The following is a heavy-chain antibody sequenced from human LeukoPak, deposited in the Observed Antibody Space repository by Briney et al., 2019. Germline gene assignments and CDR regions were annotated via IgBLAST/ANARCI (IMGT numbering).Heavy chain of an antibody. V-gene: IGHV4-59*08. CDR2: IYYSGST. CDR3: ARGDYQWELLVSDY. D-gene: IGHD1-26*01. J-gene: IGHJ4*02. Sequence: SETLSLTCTVSGGSISSYYWSWIRQPPGKGLEWIGYIYYSGSTNYNPSLKSRVTISVDTSKNQFSLKLSSVTAADTAVYYCARGDYQWELLVSDYWGQGTLVTVSS. CDR1: GGSISSYY.